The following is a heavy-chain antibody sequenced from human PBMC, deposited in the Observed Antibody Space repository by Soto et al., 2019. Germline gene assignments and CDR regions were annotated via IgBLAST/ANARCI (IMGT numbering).Heavy chain of an antibody. CDR1: GFTFSSYA. J-gene: IGHJ4*02. CDR2: ISYDGSNK. D-gene: IGHD3-22*01. CDR3: AREAGGYPSSGYFDY. V-gene: IGHV3-30-3*01. Sequence: QVQLVESGGGVVQPGRSLRLSCAASGFTFSSYAMHWVRQAPGKGLEWVAVISYDGSNKYYADSVKGRFTISRDNSKNTLYLQMNGLRAEDTAVYYCAREAGGYPSSGYFDYWGQGTLVTVSS.